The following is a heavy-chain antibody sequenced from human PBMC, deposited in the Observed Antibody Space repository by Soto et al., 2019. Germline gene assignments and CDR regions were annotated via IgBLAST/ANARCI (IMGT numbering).Heavy chain of an antibody. V-gene: IGHV4-59*12. J-gene: IGHJ4*02. CDR3: ARGRGVRFDLVWSYYFDY. D-gene: IGHD3-3*01. CDR1: GGSISSYF. CDR2: IYYSGST. Sequence: SETLSLTCTVSGGSISSYFWSWIRQPPGKGLEWIGYIYYSGSTNYNPSLKSRVTISVDTSKNQFSLKLSSVTAADTAVYYCARGRGVRFDLVWSYYFDYWGQGTLVTVSS.